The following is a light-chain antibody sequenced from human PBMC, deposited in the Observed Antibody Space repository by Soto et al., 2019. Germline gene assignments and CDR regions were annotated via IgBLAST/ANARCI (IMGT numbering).Light chain of an antibody. CDR3: QQLNNYPRT. V-gene: IGKV1-9*01. CDR2: TAS. Sequence: DIQLTQSPSFLSASVGDRVTITCRASQGISSYLAWYQQKPGKAPKLLISTASTSQSGVPSRFSGSGSGTEFTLTISSLQPEDFATYYCQQLNNYPRTFGQGTKVEIK. CDR1: QGISSY. J-gene: IGKJ1*01.